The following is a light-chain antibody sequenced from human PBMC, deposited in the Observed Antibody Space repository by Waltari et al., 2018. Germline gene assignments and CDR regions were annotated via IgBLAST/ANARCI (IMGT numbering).Light chain of an antibody. CDR1: SSDVGGYSY. Sequence: QSALTQPASVSGSLGPSITISCTGSSSDVGGYSYVSWYQQHPGKVPKLLIYEVSNRPSGVSYRFSASKSGNTASLTISGLQPEDEADYFCSSYTEWSTRVFGTGTKVTVL. CDR3: SSYTEWSTRV. J-gene: IGLJ1*01. CDR2: EVS. V-gene: IGLV2-14*01.